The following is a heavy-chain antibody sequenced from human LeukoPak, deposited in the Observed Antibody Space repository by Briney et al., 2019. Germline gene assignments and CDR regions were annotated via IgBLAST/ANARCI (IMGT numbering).Heavy chain of an antibody. Sequence: SETLSLTCAVSGGSISSGGYSWSWIRQPPGKGLEWIGYIYYSGSTNYNPSLKSRVTISVDTSKNQFSLKLSSVTAADTAVYYCARETLYDYVWGSYRRFDYWGQGTLVTVSS. CDR1: GGSISSGGYS. J-gene: IGHJ4*02. D-gene: IGHD3-16*02. CDR2: IYYSGST. CDR3: ARETLYDYVWGSYRRFDY. V-gene: IGHV4-61*08.